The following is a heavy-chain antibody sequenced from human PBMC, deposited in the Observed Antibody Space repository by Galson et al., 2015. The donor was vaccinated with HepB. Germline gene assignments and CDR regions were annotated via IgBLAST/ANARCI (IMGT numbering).Heavy chain of an antibody. CDR2: ISSNGGST. J-gene: IGHJ5*02. CDR1: GFTFSGYA. Sequence: SLRLSCAASGFTFSGYAMHWVRQAPGKGLEYVSAISSNGGSTYYADSVKGRFTISRDNSKNTLYLQMSSLRAEDTAVYYCVKGALYYDILTGYYYYNWFDPWGQGTLVTVSS. D-gene: IGHD3-9*01. CDR3: VKGALYYDILTGYYYYNWFDP. V-gene: IGHV3-64D*06.